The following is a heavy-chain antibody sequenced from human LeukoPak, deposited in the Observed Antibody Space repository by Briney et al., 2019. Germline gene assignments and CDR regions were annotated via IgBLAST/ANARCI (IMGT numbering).Heavy chain of an antibody. Sequence: SETLSLTCAVYGGSFCGYYWSWIRQPPGKGLEWIGEINHSGSTNYNPSLKSRVTISVDTSKNQFSLKLSSVTDADTAVYSCARGSYGSGSYKLWGQGTLVTVSS. V-gene: IGHV4-34*01. D-gene: IGHD3-10*01. J-gene: IGHJ4*02. CDR2: INHSGST. CDR1: GGSFCGYY. CDR3: ARGSYGSGSYKL.